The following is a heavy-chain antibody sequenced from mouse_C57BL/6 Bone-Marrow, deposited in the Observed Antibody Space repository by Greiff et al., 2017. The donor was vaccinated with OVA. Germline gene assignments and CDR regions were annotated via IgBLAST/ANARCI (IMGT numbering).Heavy chain of an antibody. CDR3: ARRGSLYYFDY. CDR1: GYTFTSYW. D-gene: IGHD1-1*02. Sequence: VQLQQSGAELVKPGASVKLSCKASGYTFTSYWMHWVKQRPGQGLEWIGMIHPNSGSTNYNEKFKSKATLTVDKSSSTAYMQLSSLTSEDSAVYYCARRGSLYYFDYWGQVTTLTVSS. V-gene: IGHV1-64*01. J-gene: IGHJ2*01. CDR2: IHPNSGST.